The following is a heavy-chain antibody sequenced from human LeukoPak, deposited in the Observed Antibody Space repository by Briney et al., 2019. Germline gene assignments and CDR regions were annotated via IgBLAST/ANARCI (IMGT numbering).Heavy chain of an antibody. D-gene: IGHD3-3*01. CDR3: AKNPCGTWSGHRNWFDP. Sequence: GGSLRLSCAASAFTFSSYGMHWVRQAPGKGLEWVAYISYDGSDKYYADSVKDRFTISRDNYKTTLSLQMGSLRAKDKAVYDCAKNPCGTWSGHRNWFDPWGQGTLVTVSS. CDR2: ISYDGSDK. CDR1: AFTFSSYG. J-gene: IGHJ5*02. V-gene: IGHV3-30*18.